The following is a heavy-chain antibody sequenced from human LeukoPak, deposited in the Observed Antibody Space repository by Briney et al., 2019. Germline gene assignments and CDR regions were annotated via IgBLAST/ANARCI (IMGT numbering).Heavy chain of an antibody. CDR3: ARRPNYGDYDGGFDY. Sequence: PSETLSLTCTVSGGSISSSSYYWGWIRQPPGKGLEWIGSIYYSGSTYYNPSLKSRVTISVDTSENQFSLKLSSVTAADTAVYYCARRPNYGDYDGGFDYWGQGTLVTVSS. CDR2: IYYSGST. J-gene: IGHJ4*02. CDR1: GGSISSSSYY. D-gene: IGHD4-17*01. V-gene: IGHV4-39*01.